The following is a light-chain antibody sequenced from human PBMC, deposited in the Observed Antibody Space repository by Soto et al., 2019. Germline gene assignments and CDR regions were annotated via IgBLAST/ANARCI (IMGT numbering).Light chain of an antibody. J-gene: IGLJ2*01. V-gene: IGLV2-8*02. CDR2: EVT. Sequence: SASRAHLDSLPIIYTESNSDVGAYNYVSWYQQHPGKSPKLMIYEVTKRPSGVPDRFAGSKSGNTASLTVSGLQAEDEADYYCSSYGGTNNYVVFGGGTKVTVL. CDR3: SSYGGTNNYVV. CDR1: NSDVGAYNY.